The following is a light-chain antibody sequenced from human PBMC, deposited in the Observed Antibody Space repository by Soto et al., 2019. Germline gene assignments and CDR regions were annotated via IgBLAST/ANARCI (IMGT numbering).Light chain of an antibody. V-gene: IGLV1-40*01. J-gene: IGLJ1*01. CDR3: QFYDSSLRDV. CDR1: SSNIGAGYD. Sequence: QSVLTQPPSVSGAPGHRVTISCTGSSSNIGAGYDVHWYQQLPGTAPKLLIYGNTDRPSGVPDRFSGSKSGKSASLAITWLQTEDEADYYCQFYDSSLRDVFGTGTKSPS. CDR2: GNT.